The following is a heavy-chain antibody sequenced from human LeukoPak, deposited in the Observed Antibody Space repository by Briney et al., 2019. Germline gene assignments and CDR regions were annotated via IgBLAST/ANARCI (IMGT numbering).Heavy chain of an antibody. CDR2: INPNSGGT. CDR1: GYTFTGYY. J-gene: IGHJ4*02. CDR3: ARGLRDTGEIDY. Sequence: ASVKVSCKASGYTFTGYYMHWVRQAPGQGLEWMGWINPNSGGTNYAQKFQGRVTMTRDTSISTAYMELSSLRSEDTAVYYCARGLRDTGEIDYWGQGTLVTVSS. V-gene: IGHV1-2*02. D-gene: IGHD5-18*01.